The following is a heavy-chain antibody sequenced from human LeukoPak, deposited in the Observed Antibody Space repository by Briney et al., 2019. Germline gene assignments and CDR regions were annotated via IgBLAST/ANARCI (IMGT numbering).Heavy chain of an antibody. CDR1: GYIFTSYF. D-gene: IGHD2-15*01. V-gene: IGHV1-46*01. CDR2: INPSGGST. CDR3: ATSWGGYCSGGSCYTHKADTFDY. Sequence: ASVKVSRKASGYIFTSYFMHWVRQAPGQGLEWMGLINPSGGSTRYAQKFQGRVTMTRDMSTSTVYMELSSLRSEDTAVYYCATSWGGYCSGGSCYTHKADTFDYWGQGTLVTVSS. J-gene: IGHJ4*02.